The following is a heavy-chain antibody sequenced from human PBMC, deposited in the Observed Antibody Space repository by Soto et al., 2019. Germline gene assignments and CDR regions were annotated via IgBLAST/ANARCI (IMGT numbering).Heavy chain of an antibody. V-gene: IGHV4-59*01. Sequence: PSETLSLTCTVSGASINSYYWIWIRQPPGKELEWIGYIYYSGSTNYNPSLKSRVTISIDTPKNQFSLNLNSVTAADTAVYYCARGSSWYHYWGQGTLVTVSS. J-gene: IGHJ4*02. CDR1: GASINSYY. D-gene: IGHD6-13*01. CDR3: ARGSSWYHY. CDR2: IYYSGST.